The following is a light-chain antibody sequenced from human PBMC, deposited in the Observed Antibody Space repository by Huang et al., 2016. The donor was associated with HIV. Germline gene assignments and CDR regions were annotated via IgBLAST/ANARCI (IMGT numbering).Light chain of an antibody. CDR3: QQSHSTPYT. CDR1: QIISEY. V-gene: IGKV1-39*01. CDR2: DAS. J-gene: IGKJ2*01. Sequence: DIQMTQSPSSLSASVGDRVTISCRASQIISEYLIWYQQKPGKAPKLLIYDASSVERGVPSRFGGSGSGTDFTLTISSLQPEDFATYYCQQSHSTPYTFGQGTKLEIK.